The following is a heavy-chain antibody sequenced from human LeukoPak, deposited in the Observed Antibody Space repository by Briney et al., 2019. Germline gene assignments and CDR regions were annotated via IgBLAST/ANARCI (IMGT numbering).Heavy chain of an antibody. J-gene: IGHJ4*02. V-gene: IGHV3-15*01. CDR3: TLIQGWGSGSYYSDF. Sequence: GGSLRLSCAASGFSISNDWMSWVRQAPGKGLEWVARVQSRSAGETTDYAAPVKGRFTISRDDSKNTLYLQMNSLKTEDTAVYYCTLIQGWGSGSYYSDFWGQGTLVTVSS. D-gene: IGHD3-10*01. CDR2: VQSRSAGETT. CDR1: GFSISNDW.